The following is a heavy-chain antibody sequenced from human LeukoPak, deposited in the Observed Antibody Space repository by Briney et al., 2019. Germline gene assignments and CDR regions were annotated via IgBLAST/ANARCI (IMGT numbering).Heavy chain of an antibody. D-gene: IGHD3-22*01. J-gene: IGHJ4*02. Sequence: ASVKVSCKSTGYTFTSYYMYWVRQPPGQGLEWMGIINPSCGRKSYAHKFQDRVTITRDTSTKTDYMALSSQTSEGGSGCFCARDYYDSSGNFDWWGQGTLVIVSS. CDR2: INPSCGRK. V-gene: IGHV1-46*03. CDR1: GYTFTSYY. CDR3: ARDYYDSSGNFDW.